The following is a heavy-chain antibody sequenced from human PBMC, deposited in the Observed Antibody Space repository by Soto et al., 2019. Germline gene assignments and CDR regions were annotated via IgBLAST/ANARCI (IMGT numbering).Heavy chain of an antibody. Sequence: SCKASGGTFSSYGMHWVRQAPGKGLEWVAVISYDGSNKYYADSVKGRFTISRDNSKNTLYLQMNSLRAEDTAVYYCAKSRKSGSYSSYWGQGTLVTVSS. D-gene: IGHD1-26*01. J-gene: IGHJ4*02. CDR2: ISYDGSNK. V-gene: IGHV3-30*18. CDR1: GGTFSSYG. CDR3: AKSRKSGSYSSY.